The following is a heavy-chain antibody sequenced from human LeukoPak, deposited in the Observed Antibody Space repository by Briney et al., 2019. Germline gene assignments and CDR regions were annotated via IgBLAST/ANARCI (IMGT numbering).Heavy chain of an antibody. CDR2: IYYSGST. CDR3: TRVSDPYPYNRFDP. V-gene: IGHV4-31*03. Sequence: SETLSLTCTVSGGSISSGGYYWSWIRQHPGKGLEWIGYIYYSGSTYYNPSLKSRVTISVDTSKNQFSLKLSSVTAADTAVYYCTRVSDPYPYNRFDPWGQGTLVTVSS. CDR1: GGSISSGGYY. J-gene: IGHJ5*02.